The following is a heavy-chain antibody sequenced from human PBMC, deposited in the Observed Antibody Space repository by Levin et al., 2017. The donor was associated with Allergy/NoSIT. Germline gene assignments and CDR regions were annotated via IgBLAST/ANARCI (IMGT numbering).Heavy chain of an antibody. CDR2: IYHSGST. V-gene: IGHV4-30-2*01. CDR3: ARAGEWATDYYYGMDV. D-gene: IGHD3-16*01. J-gene: IGHJ6*02. Sequence: SQTLSLTCAVSGGSIRSGGYSWSWIRQPPGKGLEWIGYIYHSGSTYYNPSLKSRVTISVDRSKNQFSLKLSSVTAADTAVYYCARAGEWATDYYYGMDVWGQGTTVTVSS. CDR1: GGSIRSGGYS.